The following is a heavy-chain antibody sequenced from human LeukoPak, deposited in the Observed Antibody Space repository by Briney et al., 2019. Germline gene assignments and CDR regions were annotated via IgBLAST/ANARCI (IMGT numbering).Heavy chain of an antibody. CDR2: INPSGGST. J-gene: IGHJ3*02. CDR3: ARLRIAVVHDAFGI. D-gene: IGHD6-19*01. CDR1: GGTFSSYA. V-gene: IGHV1-46*01. Sequence: ASVKVSCKASGGTFSSYAISWVRQAPGQGLEWMGIINPSGGSTSYAQKFQGRVTMTRDMSTSTVYMELSSLRSEDTAVYYCARLRIAVVHDAFGIWGQGTMVTVSS.